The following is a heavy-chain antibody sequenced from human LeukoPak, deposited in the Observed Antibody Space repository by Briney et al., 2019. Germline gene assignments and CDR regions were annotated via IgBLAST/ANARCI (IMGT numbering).Heavy chain of an antibody. CDR1: GGSISSYY. CDR2: IYYSGST. CDR3: ARDVAVAGNFDY. J-gene: IGHJ4*02. D-gene: IGHD6-19*01. V-gene: IGHV4-59*01. Sequence: PSETLSLTCTVSGGSISSYYWSWIRQPPGKGLEWIGYIYYSGSTNYNPSLKGRVTISVDTSKNQFSLKLSSVTAADTAVYYCARDVAVAGNFDYWGQGTLVTVSS.